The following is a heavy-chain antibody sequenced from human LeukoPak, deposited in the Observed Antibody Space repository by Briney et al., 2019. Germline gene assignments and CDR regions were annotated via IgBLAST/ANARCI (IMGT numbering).Heavy chain of an antibody. CDR2: FDPEGGET. Sequence: ASVKVSCKFSGYTLTELSMHWVRQAPGKGLEWMGGFDPEGGETIYAQKFQGRVTMTEDTSTDTAYMELSSLRSEDTAVYYRATAPLFGISSGWRTFDYWGQGTLVTVSS. V-gene: IGHV1-24*01. CDR1: GYTLTELS. J-gene: IGHJ4*02. D-gene: IGHD6-19*01. CDR3: ATAPLFGISSGWRTFDY.